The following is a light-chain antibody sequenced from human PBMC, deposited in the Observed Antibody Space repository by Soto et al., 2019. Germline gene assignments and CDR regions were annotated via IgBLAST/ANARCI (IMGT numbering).Light chain of an antibody. CDR3: QQSGNWPLS. Sequence: EILLTQSPATLSVSVGERATLSCRASQSVSSCLAWYQQKPGKAPRLLIYDASNRATGIPARFSGSGSGTDFTLTISSLDPEDFAVYYCQQSGNWPLSFGGGTKVEIK. J-gene: IGKJ4*01. CDR2: DAS. V-gene: IGKV3-11*01. CDR1: QSVSSC.